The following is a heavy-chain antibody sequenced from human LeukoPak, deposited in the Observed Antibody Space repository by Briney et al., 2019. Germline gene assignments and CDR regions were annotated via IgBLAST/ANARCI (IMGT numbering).Heavy chain of an antibody. Sequence: GGSLRLSCAASGFTFSTYGMHWVRQAPGKGLEWVAFIRYDGSNKYYADSVKGRFTISRDNSKNTLYLQMNSLRAEDTAVYYCASEGYSGSYYFDYWGQGTLVTVSS. CDR2: IRYDGSNK. CDR3: ASEGYSGSYYFDY. CDR1: GFTFSTYG. D-gene: IGHD1-26*01. V-gene: IGHV3-30*02. J-gene: IGHJ4*02.